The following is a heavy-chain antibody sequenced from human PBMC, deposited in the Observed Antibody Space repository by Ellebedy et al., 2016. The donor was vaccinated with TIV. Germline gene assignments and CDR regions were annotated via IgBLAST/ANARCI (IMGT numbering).Heavy chain of an antibody. J-gene: IGHJ4*02. Sequence: AASVKVSCKASGGTFSSYAISWVRQAPGQGLEWMGGIIPIFGTANYAQKFQGRATITADESTSTAYMELSSLRSEDTAVYYCGYVYSSSWYVGWGQGTLVTVSS. CDR3: GYVYSSSWYVG. CDR1: GGTFSSYA. V-gene: IGHV1-69*13. D-gene: IGHD6-13*01. CDR2: IIPIFGTA.